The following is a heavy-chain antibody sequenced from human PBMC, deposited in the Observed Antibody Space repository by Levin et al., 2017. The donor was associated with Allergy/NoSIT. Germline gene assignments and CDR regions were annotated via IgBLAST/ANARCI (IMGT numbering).Heavy chain of an antibody. V-gene: IGHV3-48*02. CDR2: IDGRSSTI. D-gene: IGHD3-22*01. CDR3: ARVHNFDSSGYRAFLF. Sequence: AGGSLRLSCAASGFTFSAYSINWVRQAPGKGLEWVSHIDGRSSTIYYADSVKGRFTISRDYAKNSVYLQMNSLRDEDTAVYYCARVHNFDSSGYRAFLFWGQGTLVTVSP. CDR1: GFTFSAYS. J-gene: IGHJ4*02.